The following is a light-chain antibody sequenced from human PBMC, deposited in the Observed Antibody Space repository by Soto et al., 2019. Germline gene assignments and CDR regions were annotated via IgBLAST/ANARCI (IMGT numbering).Light chain of an antibody. J-gene: IGKJ1*01. Sequence: ILLTQSPGTLSLSPGERTTLSCRASQSISRYLAWYQQKPGQGPRLLIYGASSRATGTPDRFSGSGSGTDFTLTINRLEPEDFALYYCQQYGSSPPTFGQGTKVDIK. V-gene: IGKV3-20*01. CDR3: QQYGSSPPT. CDR2: GAS. CDR1: QSISRY.